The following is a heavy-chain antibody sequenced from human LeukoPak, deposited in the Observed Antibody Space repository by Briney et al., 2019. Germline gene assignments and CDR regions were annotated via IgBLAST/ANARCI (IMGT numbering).Heavy chain of an antibody. J-gene: IGHJ4*02. Sequence: SETLSLTCTVSGGSISSYYWSWIRQPPGKGLEWIGYIYYSGSTNYNPSLKSRVTISVDTPKNQFSLKLSSVTAADTAVYYCARARYYYGSAEYWGQGTLVTVSS. CDR2: IYYSGST. D-gene: IGHD3-10*01. V-gene: IGHV4-59*01. CDR1: GGSISSYY. CDR3: ARARYYYGSAEY.